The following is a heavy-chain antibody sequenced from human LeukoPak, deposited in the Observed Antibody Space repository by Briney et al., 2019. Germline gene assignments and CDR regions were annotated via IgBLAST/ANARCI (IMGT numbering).Heavy chain of an antibody. Sequence: SWVRQPPGKGLEWIGEINARGDTNYNPSLKSRVTISVDSSKNQFSLTLTSMIAADTAIYYCARGQVPAARGYNWFDPWGQGTLVTVSS. V-gene: IGHV4-34*01. CDR2: INARGDT. CDR3: ARGQVPAARGYNWFDP. J-gene: IGHJ5*02. D-gene: IGHD2-2*01.